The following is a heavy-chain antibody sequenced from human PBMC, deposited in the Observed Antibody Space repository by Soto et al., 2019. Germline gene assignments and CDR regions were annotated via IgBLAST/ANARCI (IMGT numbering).Heavy chain of an antibody. D-gene: IGHD3-10*01. CDR3: AKDRGSHNRQNYFAY. V-gene: IGHV3-23*01. CDR1: GFTFSSYA. J-gene: IGHJ4*02. Sequence: GGSLRLACAASGFTFSSYAMSWVRQAPGKGLEWVSAISGSGGSTYYADSVKGRFTISRDNSKNTLYLQMNSLRAEETAVYYCAKDRGSHNRQNYFAYRGQGTLVNVAS. CDR2: ISGSGGST.